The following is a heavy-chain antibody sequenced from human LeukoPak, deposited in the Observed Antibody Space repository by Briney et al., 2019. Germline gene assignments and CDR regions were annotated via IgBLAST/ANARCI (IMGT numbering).Heavy chain of an antibody. J-gene: IGHJ6*02. Sequence: PSETLSLTCTVSGGSISSYYWSWIRQPAGKGLEWIGRIYTSGSTNYNPSLKSRVTMSVDTSKNQFSLKLSSVPAADTAVYYCARDLFFSVGNYYYYGMDVWGQGTTVTVSS. CDR2: IYTSGST. V-gene: IGHV4-4*07. D-gene: IGHD2/OR15-2a*01. CDR3: ARDLFFSVGNYYYYGMDV. CDR1: GGSISSYY.